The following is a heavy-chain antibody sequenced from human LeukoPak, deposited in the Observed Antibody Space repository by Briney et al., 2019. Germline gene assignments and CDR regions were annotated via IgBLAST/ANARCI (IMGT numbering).Heavy chain of an antibody. V-gene: IGHV3-30*18. Sequence: PGRSLRLSCAASGFTFNMYGMHWVRQAPGKGLEWVAGISNDGSTKDYADSVKGRFTISRDSSKKSMFLQMNSLRAEDTAVHYCAKAAYCTSTSCHFSGYAQRPLDSWGQGTLVTVSS. D-gene: IGHD2-2*01. CDR3: AKAAYCTSTSCHFSGYAQRPLDS. CDR1: GFTFNMYG. J-gene: IGHJ4*02. CDR2: ISNDGSTK.